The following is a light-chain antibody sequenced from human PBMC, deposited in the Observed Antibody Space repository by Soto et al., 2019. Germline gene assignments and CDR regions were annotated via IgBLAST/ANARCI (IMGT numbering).Light chain of an antibody. CDR3: QHYDTYSPMWT. V-gene: IGKV1-5*03. Sequence: DIQLAQSPSTLSASVGDRLIITCRATQSINWLAWYQQKPGKAPKLLIFEASRLESGVPSRFSGSGSETEFTLTISSLQPDDFGTYYCQHYDTYSPMWTFGQGTKVDVK. J-gene: IGKJ1*01. CDR1: QSINW. CDR2: EAS.